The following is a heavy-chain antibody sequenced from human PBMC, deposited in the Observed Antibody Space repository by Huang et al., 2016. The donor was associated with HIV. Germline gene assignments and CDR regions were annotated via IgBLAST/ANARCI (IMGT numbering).Heavy chain of an antibody. Sequence: QITLKESGPTLVKPTQTLTLTCTFSGFSITTGGAGVGWIRQPPGKALEWLALIFWDDDKRYSPSRKNRRSITKDTSKNQVVLTMTNMDPVDTATYCCAHRQTYDFWSGSFDSWGQGTLVTVSS. CDR2: IFWDDDK. CDR3: AHRQTYDFWSGSFDS. V-gene: IGHV2-5*02. CDR1: GFSITTGGAG. J-gene: IGHJ4*02. D-gene: IGHD3-3*01.